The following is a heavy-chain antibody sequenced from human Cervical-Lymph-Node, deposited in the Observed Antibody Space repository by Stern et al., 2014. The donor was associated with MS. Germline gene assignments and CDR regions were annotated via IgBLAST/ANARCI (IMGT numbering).Heavy chain of an antibody. CDR1: GYILTAYY. J-gene: IGHJ4*02. D-gene: IGHD4-17*01. CDR3: ARSTTVTPLEY. Sequence: QVQLVQSGAEVKKPGASVKISCRPSGYILTAYYIHWVRQAPGKGLTWMGRLNPSSGTTDRAQTFQGRVTMTRDTSISTAYLELTSLTSDDTAVYYCARSTTVTPLEYWGQGTLVAVSS. CDR2: LNPSSGTT. V-gene: IGHV1-2*06.